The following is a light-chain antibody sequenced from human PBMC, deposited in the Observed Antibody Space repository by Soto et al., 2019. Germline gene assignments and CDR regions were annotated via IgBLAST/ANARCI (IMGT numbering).Light chain of an antibody. CDR2: GTF. CDR3: QHLNNYPPFT. Sequence: IQLTQSPSSLSASVGDRVSITCRASQDIQTYLAWYQQKRGEATKLLISGTFTLQSGVPSRFNGSGSGTDFTLTISRLQPEDFATYYCQHLNNYPPFTFGPGTKVDLE. J-gene: IGKJ3*01. V-gene: IGKV1-9*01. CDR1: QDIQTY.